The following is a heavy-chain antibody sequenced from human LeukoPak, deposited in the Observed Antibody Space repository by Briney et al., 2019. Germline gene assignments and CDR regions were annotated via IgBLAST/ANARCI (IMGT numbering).Heavy chain of an antibody. J-gene: IGHJ4*02. CDR1: GFTVSSNY. V-gene: IGHV3-66*01. CDR3: VRENGSGKDY. Sequence: PGGSLRLSCAASGFTVSSNYMSWVRQAPGKGLEWVSVIYSGGSTYYADSVKGRFTISRDNAKNSLYLQMNSLRAEDTAVYYCVRENGSGKDYWGQGTLVTVSS. CDR2: IYSGGST. D-gene: IGHD3-10*01.